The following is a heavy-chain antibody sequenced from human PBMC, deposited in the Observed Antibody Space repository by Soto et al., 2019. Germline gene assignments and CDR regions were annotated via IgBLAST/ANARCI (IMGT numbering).Heavy chain of an antibody. CDR3: ARGDFWSGYYLNWFDP. Sequence: ASVKVSCKASGGTFSSYAISWVRQAPGQGLEWMGGIIPIFGTANYAQKFQGRVTITADESTSTAYMGLSSLRSEDTAVYYCARGDFWSGYYLNWFDPWGQGTLVTVSS. CDR2: IIPIFGTA. CDR1: GGTFSSYA. V-gene: IGHV1-69*13. D-gene: IGHD3-3*01. J-gene: IGHJ5*02.